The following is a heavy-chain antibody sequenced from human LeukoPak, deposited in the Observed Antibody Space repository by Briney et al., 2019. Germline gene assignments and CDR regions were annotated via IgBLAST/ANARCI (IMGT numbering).Heavy chain of an antibody. CDR2: ISWNSGSI. J-gene: IGHJ4*02. CDR1: GFTFDDYA. D-gene: IGHD3-9*01. V-gene: IGHV3-9*01. Sequence: GGSLRLSCAASGFTFDDYAMHWVRQAPGKGLEWVSGISWNSGSIGYADSVKGRFTISRDNAKNSLYLQMNSLRAEDTALYYCAKDRPPYDILTGGSFDYWGQGTLVTVSS. CDR3: AKDRPPYDILTGGSFDY.